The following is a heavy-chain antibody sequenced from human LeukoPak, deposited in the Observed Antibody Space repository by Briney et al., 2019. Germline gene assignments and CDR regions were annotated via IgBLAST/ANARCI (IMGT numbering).Heavy chain of an antibody. Sequence: PGGSLRLSCAASGFRLDAFGMSWVRQVPGKGLEWVSGIEWNGGRREYADSVKGRFTISRDNAKNSLYLQMKNLRAEDTALYYSASVLDDASGNSRYYFKTWGQGTLVTVSS. CDR3: ASVLDDASGNSRYYFKT. V-gene: IGHV3-20*04. CDR2: IEWNGGRR. CDR1: GFRLDAFG. J-gene: IGHJ4*02. D-gene: IGHD3-22*01.